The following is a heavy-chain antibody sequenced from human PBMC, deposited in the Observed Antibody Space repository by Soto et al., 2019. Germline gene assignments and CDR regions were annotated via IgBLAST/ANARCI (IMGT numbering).Heavy chain of an antibody. CDR3: VRWNGFGDR. D-gene: IGHD1-1*01. CDR1: GFIISDYG. Sequence: EVQLLESGGGLVQPGGSLRLSCAVSGFIISDYGVTWVRQAPGKGLEWVSGVSGGVGGTFYADSVKGRFTISRDDPKNTAYLQMNSLGAEDTAGYYCVRWNGFGDRWGQGTLVTVSS. J-gene: IGHJ5*02. CDR2: VSGGVGGT. V-gene: IGHV3-23*01.